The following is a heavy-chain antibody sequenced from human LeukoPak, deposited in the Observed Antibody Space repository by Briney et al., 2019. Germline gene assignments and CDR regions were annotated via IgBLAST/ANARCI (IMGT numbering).Heavy chain of an antibody. CDR3: ARERTTGTANAFDI. V-gene: IGHV3-53*01. CDR1: GFTVSSNY. D-gene: IGHD1-1*01. CDR2: IYSGGST. J-gene: IGHJ3*02. Sequence: GGSLRLSCAASGFTVSSNYMSWVRQAPGKGLEWVSVIYSGGSTYYADSVKGRFTISRDNSKNTLYLQMNSLRAEDTAVYYCARERTTGTANAFDIWGQGTMVTVSS.